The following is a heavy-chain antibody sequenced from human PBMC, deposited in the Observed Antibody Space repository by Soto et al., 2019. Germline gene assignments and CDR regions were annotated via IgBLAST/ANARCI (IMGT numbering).Heavy chain of an antibody. D-gene: IGHD6-19*01. CDR2: IYYSGST. Sequence: QLQLQESGPGLVKPSETLSLTCTVSGGSISSSSYYWGWIRQPPGKGLEWIGSIYYSGSTYYNPSLKSRVTISVDTSKNQFSLKLSSVTAADTAVYYCARHSGGQWLLKDYGMDVWGQGTTVTVSS. CDR1: GGSISSSSYY. CDR3: ARHSGGQWLLKDYGMDV. V-gene: IGHV4-39*01. J-gene: IGHJ6*02.